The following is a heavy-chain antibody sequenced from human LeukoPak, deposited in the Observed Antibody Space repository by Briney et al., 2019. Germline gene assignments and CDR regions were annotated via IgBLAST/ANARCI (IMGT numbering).Heavy chain of an antibody. CDR1: GVTFSSYA. CDR2: LSYEGSKK. J-gene: IGHJ3*02. D-gene: IGHD2-15*01. CDR3: ARDSSVAGPAFDI. Sequence: GGALRLSCAASGVTFSSYAMHGVRQAPGEGLERGAVLSYEGSKKYYADSVKGRFTISRDNSKNTLYLQMNSLRAEDTAVYYCARDSSVAGPAFDIWGPGTMVTVSS. V-gene: IGHV3-30*04.